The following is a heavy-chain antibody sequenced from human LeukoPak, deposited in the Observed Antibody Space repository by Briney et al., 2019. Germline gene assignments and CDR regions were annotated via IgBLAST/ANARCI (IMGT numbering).Heavy chain of an antibody. CDR2: ISERGGKT. V-gene: IGHV3-23*01. Sequence: GSLRLSCATSGVTFSGDVISWVRPAPGEGLECVSAISERGGKTYYADSVKGRFTISRDNSKNMLYMQMNSLKAEDTAVYYCARVSGKILIWPQPFGDGMDVWGQGTTVTVSS. D-gene: IGHD2-8*01. CDR3: ARVSGKILIWPQPFGDGMDV. CDR1: GVTFSGDV. J-gene: IGHJ6*02.